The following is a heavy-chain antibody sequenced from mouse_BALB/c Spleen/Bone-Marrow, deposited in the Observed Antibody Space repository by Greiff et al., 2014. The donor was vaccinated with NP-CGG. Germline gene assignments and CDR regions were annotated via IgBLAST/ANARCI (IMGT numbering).Heavy chain of an antibody. Sequence: QVQLKESGPELVKPGASVKISCKASGYTFTDYYTNWVKQKPGQGLEWIGWIYPGSGNTKYNEKFKGKATLTVDTSSSTAYMQLSSLTSEDTAVYFCANLGRYAMDYWGQGTSVTVSS. V-gene: IGHV1-84*02. CDR3: ANLGRYAMDY. CDR2: IYPGSGNT. CDR1: GYTFTDYY. D-gene: IGHD3-1*01. J-gene: IGHJ4*01.